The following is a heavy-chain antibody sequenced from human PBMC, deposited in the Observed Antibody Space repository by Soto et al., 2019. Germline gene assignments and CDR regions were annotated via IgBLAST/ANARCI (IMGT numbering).Heavy chain of an antibody. CDR2: IIPIFGTA. D-gene: IGHD5-12*01. CDR1: GGTFSSYA. J-gene: IGHJ5*02. Sequence: QVQLVQSGAEVKKPGSSVKVSCKASGGTFSSYAISWVRQAPGQGLEWMGGIIPIFGTANYAQKFQGRVTITADKSTSVAYMELSSLRSEDTAVYYCGGSGYAAPPNWFDPWGQGTLVTVSA. CDR3: GGSGYAAPPNWFDP. V-gene: IGHV1-69*06.